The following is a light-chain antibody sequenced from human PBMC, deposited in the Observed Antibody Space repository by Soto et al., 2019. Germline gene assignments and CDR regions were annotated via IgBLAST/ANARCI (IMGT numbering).Light chain of an antibody. CDR1: SSNIGNNY. J-gene: IGLJ1*01. CDR2: DNN. Sequence: QAVVTQPPSVSAAPGQTVTISCSGTSSNIGNNYVSWYQHLPGTAPKILIYDNNKRPSGIPDRFSGFKSGTSATLGITGLQTGDEADYYCGTWDTSLSVFYVFGSGTKLTVL. V-gene: IGLV1-51*01. CDR3: GTWDTSLSVFYV.